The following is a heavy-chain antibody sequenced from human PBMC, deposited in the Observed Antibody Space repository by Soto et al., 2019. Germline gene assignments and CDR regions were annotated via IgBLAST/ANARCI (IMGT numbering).Heavy chain of an antibody. CDR3: ARGGYSSSWSEIIDF. CDR1: RGSLSGYY. J-gene: IGHJ4*02. V-gene: IGHV4-34*01. D-gene: IGHD5-18*01. Sequence: SETLCFNCVVHRGSLSGYYRSWIRQPPGKGLEWIGEINHSGSTNYSPSLKSRVSMSVDMSKNQVSLKMSSVTAADTATYFCARGGYSSSWSEIIDFWGQGTLFTGSS. CDR2: INHSGST.